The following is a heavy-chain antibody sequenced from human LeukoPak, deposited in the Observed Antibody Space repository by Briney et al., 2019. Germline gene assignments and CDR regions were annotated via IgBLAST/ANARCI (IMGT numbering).Heavy chain of an antibody. CDR3: ASSGRDYYYGMDV. CDR2: IIPIPGIA. D-gene: IGHD3-10*01. Sequence: ASVKVSCKASGGTFSSYTISWVRQAPGQGLEWMGRIIPIPGIANYAQKFQGRVTITADKSTSTAYMELSSLRSEDTAVYYCASSGRDYYYGMDVWGQGTTVTVSS. CDR1: GGTFSSYT. V-gene: IGHV1-69*02. J-gene: IGHJ6*02.